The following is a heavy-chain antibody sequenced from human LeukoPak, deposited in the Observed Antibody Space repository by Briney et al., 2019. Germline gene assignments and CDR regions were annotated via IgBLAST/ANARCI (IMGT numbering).Heavy chain of an antibody. CDR2: IVVGSGDT. V-gene: IGHV1-58*01. CDR3: ARGPERSRYGSGSSWFDP. D-gene: IGHD3-10*01. CDR1: GFTFTTSA. Sequence: ASVKVSCKASGFTFTTSAVQWVRQARGQRLEWMGWIVVGSGDTNYAQKLQERVTFTRDMSTSTAYMELSSLRSEDTAVYYCARGPERSRYGSGSSWFDPWGQGTLVTVSS. J-gene: IGHJ5*02.